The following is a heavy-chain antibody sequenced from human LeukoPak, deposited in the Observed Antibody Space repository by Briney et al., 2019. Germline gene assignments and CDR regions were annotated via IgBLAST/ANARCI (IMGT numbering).Heavy chain of an antibody. V-gene: IGHV4-31*03. Sequence: TSETLSLTCTVSGGSISSGGYYWSWIRQHPGKGLEWIGYIYYSGSTYYNPSLKSRVTISVDTSKNQFSLKLSSVTAADTAVYYCARGPRGYFPDYWGQGTLVTVSS. CDR1: GGSISSGGYY. D-gene: IGHD3-22*01. CDR2: IYYSGST. J-gene: IGHJ4*02. CDR3: ARGPRGYFPDY.